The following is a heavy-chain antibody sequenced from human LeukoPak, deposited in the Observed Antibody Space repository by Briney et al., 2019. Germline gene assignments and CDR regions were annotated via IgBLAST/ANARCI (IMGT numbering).Heavy chain of an antibody. D-gene: IGHD2-2*02. CDR3: ARVPFRYCSSTSCYTANYYYYGMDV. J-gene: IGHJ6*02. CDR2: INHSGST. CDR1: GGSFSGYY. Sequence: SETLSLTCAVYGGSFSGYYWSWIRQPPGKGLEWIGEINHSGSTNYNPSLKSRVTTSVDTSKNQFSLKLSSVTAADTAVYYCARVPFRYCSSTSCYTANYYYYGMDVWGQGTTVTVSS. V-gene: IGHV4-34*01.